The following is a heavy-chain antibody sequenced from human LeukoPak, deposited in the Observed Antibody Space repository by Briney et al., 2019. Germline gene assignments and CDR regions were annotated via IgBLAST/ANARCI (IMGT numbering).Heavy chain of an antibody. D-gene: IGHD6-19*01. V-gene: IGHV4-38-2*01. CDR2: INHYGTA. CDR1: GDSISNDYY. J-gene: IGHJ5*02. CDR3: ARAYTKTTGLAVPWGA. Sequence: PSETLSLTCAVSGDSISNDYYWGWIRQPPGKGLEWIGSINHYGTAYYNPSLKSRVIISVDTSKNQLSLKLISVTATDTAVYYCARAYTKTTGLAVPWGAWGQGTLITVSS.